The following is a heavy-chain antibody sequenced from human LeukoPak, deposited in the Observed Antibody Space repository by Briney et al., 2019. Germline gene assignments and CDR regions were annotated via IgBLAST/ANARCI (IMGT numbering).Heavy chain of an antibody. D-gene: IGHD6-19*01. CDR3: ARRGVRSGWYAGDAFDI. Sequence: ASVKVSCKASGYTFTSYYMHWVRQAPGQGLEWMGIINPSGGSTSYAQKFQGRVTMTRDTSTSTVYMELSSLRSEDTAVYYCARRGVRSGWYAGDAFDIWGQGTMVTVSS. CDR1: GYTFTSYY. CDR2: INPSGGST. V-gene: IGHV1-46*01. J-gene: IGHJ3*02.